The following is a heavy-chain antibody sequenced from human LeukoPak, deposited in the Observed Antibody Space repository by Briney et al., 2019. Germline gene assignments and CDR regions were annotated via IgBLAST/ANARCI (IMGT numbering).Heavy chain of an antibody. J-gene: IGHJ4*02. Sequence: ASVKVSCKASGGTFSSYAISWVRQAPGQGLEWMGRIIPILGIANYAQKFQGRVTITADKSTSTAYMELSSLRSEDTAVYYCARAYYDILTGYYSGSFDYWGQGTLVTVSS. CDR2: IIPILGIA. D-gene: IGHD3-9*01. V-gene: IGHV1-69*04. CDR1: GGTFSSYA. CDR3: ARAYYDILTGYYSGSFDY.